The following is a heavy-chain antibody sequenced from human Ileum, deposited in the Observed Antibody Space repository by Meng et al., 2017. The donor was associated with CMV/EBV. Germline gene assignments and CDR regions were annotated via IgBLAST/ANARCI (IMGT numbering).Heavy chain of an antibody. D-gene: IGHD3-10*01. J-gene: IGHJ4*02. V-gene: IGHV6-1*01. CDR1: ISFILTES. Sequence: PALPSPSPTLSISVATDISFILTESFNCISQSPSRVFELMRRTWYGSKWYYELAVSVKNRITIIPDTSQNQISLQLNSVTPDDTAVYYCTYGWPLKYWGQGSLVTVSS. CDR2: TWYGSKWYY. CDR3: TYGWPLKY.